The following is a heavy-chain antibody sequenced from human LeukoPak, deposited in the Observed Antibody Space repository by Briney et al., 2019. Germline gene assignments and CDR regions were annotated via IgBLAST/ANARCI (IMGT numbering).Heavy chain of an antibody. CDR1: GITFRIYA. CDR3: AETGDYFDSTDYYRPDAFDI. CDR2: ISGSGSMT. D-gene: IGHD3-22*01. J-gene: IGHJ3*02. V-gene: IGHV3-23*01. Sequence: PGGSLRLSCAGSGITFRIYAMTWVRQAPGKGLEWVSAISGSGSMTYYADSVKGRFTISRDKSNNTLYLQMNSLRAEDTALYYCAETGDYFDSTDYYRPDAFDIWGQGTMVTVSS.